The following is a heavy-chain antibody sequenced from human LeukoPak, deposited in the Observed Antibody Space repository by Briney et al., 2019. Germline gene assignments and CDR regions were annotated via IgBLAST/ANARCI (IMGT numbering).Heavy chain of an antibody. CDR2: IKSKTDGGTT. CDR3: TTLTYDSSGFDF. Sequence: GGSLRLSCAASGFPFSNVWMSWVRQTPGKGLEWVGRIKSKTDGGTTDYAAPVKGRFTISRDDSKNTLFLQMNSLKTADTAAYYCTTLTYDSSGFDFWGQGTLVTVSS. J-gene: IGHJ4*02. CDR1: GFPFSNVW. V-gene: IGHV3-15*01. D-gene: IGHD3-22*01.